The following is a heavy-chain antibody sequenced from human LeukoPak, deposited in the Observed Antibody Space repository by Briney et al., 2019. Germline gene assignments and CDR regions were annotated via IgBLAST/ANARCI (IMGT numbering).Heavy chain of an antibody. J-gene: IGHJ4*02. V-gene: IGHV1-2*02. Sequence: ASVKVSCKASGYTFTGYYMHWVRQAPGQGLEWMGWINPNSGGTNYAQKFQGRVTMTRDTSISTAYMELSRLRSDDTAVYYCARSDYVWGSSDYWGEGTLVTVSS. CDR3: ARSDYVWGSSDY. D-gene: IGHD3-16*01. CDR2: INPNSGGT. CDR1: GYTFTGYY.